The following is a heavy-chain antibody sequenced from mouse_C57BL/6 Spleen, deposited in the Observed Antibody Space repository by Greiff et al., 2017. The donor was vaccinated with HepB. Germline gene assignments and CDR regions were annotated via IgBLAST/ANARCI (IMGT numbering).Heavy chain of an antibody. CDR3: ARYWGLHFDY. CDR2: IRNKANGYTT. J-gene: IGHJ2*01. D-gene: IGHD2-4*01. Sequence: EVHLVESGGGLVQPGGSLSLSCAASGFTFTDYYMSWVRQPPGKALEWLGFIRNKANGYTTEYSASVKGRFTISRDNSQSILYLQMNALRAEDSATYYCARYWGLHFDYWGQGTTLTVSS. CDR1: GFTFTDYY. V-gene: IGHV7-3*01.